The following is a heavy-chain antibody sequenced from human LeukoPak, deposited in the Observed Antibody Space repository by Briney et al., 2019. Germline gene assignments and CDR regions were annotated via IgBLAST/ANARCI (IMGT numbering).Heavy chain of an antibody. CDR3: ARDLGDGTPFDY. CDR1: GFTVSSNY. Sequence: GGSLRLSCAVSGFTVSSNYITWVRQAPGEGLECVSLIYSGGSTYYADSVKGRFTISRDNSKNALYLQLNSLRVEDTATYFCARDLGDGTPFDYWGQGTLVTVSS. V-gene: IGHV3-66*01. J-gene: IGHJ4*02. CDR2: IYSGGST. D-gene: IGHD1-7*01.